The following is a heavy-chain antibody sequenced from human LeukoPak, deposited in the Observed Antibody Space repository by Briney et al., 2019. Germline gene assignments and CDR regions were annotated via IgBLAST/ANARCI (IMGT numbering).Heavy chain of an antibody. CDR1: GGSISSGGDY. D-gene: IGHD2-21*02. CDR2: IYYSGST. Sequence: SQTLSLTCTVSGGSISSGGDYWSWIRQHPGKGLEWIGYIYYSGSTYYNPSLKSRVTISVDTSKNQFSLKLSSVTAADTAVYYCARAYVVVTAILWFDPWGQGTLVTVSS. J-gene: IGHJ5*02. CDR3: ARAYVVVTAILWFDP. V-gene: IGHV4-31*03.